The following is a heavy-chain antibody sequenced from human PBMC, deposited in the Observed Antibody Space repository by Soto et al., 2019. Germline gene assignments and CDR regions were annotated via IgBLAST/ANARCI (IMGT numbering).Heavy chain of an antibody. J-gene: IGHJ6*03. D-gene: IGHD6-13*01. CDR3: ARASSIAAAGTREPRYYYYYMDV. Sequence: SETLSLTCTVSGGSISSYYWSWIRQPPGKGLEWIGYIYYSGSTNYNPSLKSRVTISVDTSKNQFSLKLSSVTAADTAVYYCARASSIAAAGTREPRYYYYYMDVWGKGTTVTVSS. V-gene: IGHV4-59*01. CDR1: GGSISSYY. CDR2: IYYSGST.